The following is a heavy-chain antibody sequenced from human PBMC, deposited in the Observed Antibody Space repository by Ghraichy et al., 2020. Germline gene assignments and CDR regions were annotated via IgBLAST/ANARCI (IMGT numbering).Heavy chain of an antibody. Sequence: GGSLRLSCAASGFTFDDYAMHWVRQAPGKGLEWVSLISGDGSSTYYADSVKGRFTISRDNSKNSLYLQMNSLRTEDTALYYCAKDMYRDCSSTSGYKGGYYYYGMDVWGQGTTVTVSS. D-gene: IGHD2-2*02. CDR1: GFTFDDYA. CDR2: ISGDGSST. J-gene: IGHJ6*02. CDR3: AKDMYRDCSSTSGYKGGYYYYGMDV. V-gene: IGHV3-43*02.